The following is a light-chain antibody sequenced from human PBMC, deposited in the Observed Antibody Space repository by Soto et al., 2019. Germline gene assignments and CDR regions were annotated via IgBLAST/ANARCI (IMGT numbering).Light chain of an antibody. J-gene: IGKJ1*01. Sequence: EIVMTQSPATLSVSPGERATLSCRASQSVGSNVAWYQQKPGQAPRLLIYGASSRATGIPARVSGSGSGTDFTLTISCLQSEDFATYYCQQYYSYSVTFGQGTKVDIK. CDR1: QSVGSN. CDR2: GAS. CDR3: QQYYSYSVT. V-gene: IGKV3-15*01.